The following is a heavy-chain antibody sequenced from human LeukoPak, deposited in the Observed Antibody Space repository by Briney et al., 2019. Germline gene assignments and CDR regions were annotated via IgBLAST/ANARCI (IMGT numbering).Heavy chain of an antibody. Sequence: GASVKVSCKASGYTFTSYDINWVRQATGQGLEWMGWMNPNSGNTGYAQKFQGRVTMTRNTSISTAYMELSSLRSEDTAVYYCARGPVVVAATFFDYWGQGTLLTVSS. CDR2: MNPNSGNT. V-gene: IGHV1-8*01. CDR3: ARGPVVVAATFFDY. CDR1: GYTFTSYD. D-gene: IGHD2-15*01. J-gene: IGHJ4*02.